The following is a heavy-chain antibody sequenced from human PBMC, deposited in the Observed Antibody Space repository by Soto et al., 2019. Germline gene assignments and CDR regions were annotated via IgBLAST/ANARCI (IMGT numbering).Heavy chain of an antibody. J-gene: IGHJ6*02. V-gene: IGHV3-30*18. CDR1: GFTFSSYG. CDR2: ISYDGSNK. CDR3: AKDLVVAAPSISYYYYYGMDV. Sequence: HPVGSLRLSCAASGFTFSSYGMHWVRQAPGKGLEWVAVISYDGSNKYYADSVKGRFTISRDNSKNTLYLQMNSLRAEDTAVYYCAKDLVVAAPSISYYYYYGMDVWGQGTTVTVSS. D-gene: IGHD2-15*01.